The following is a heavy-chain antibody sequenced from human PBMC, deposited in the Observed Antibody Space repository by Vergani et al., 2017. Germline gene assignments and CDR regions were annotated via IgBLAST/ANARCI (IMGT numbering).Heavy chain of an antibody. CDR1: GFSLNTSGVG. Sequence: QITLKESGPTLVKPTQPLTLTCTFSGFSLNTSGVGVGWIRQPPGKALEWLALIYWDDDKRYSPSLKSRLTITKDTSKNQVVLTMTNMDPVDTATYYCAHWYYDICSGYPLRGWFDPWGQGTLVTVSS. CDR2: IYWDDDK. CDR3: AHWYYDICSGYPLRGWFDP. V-gene: IGHV2-5*02. D-gene: IGHD3-3*01. J-gene: IGHJ5*02.